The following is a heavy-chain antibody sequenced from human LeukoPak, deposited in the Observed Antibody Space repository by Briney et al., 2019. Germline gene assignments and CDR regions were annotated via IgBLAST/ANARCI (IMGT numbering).Heavy chain of an antibody. CDR3: ARDLVTVTKGFDI. Sequence: SETLSLTCAASADSFSSHYMTWIRQPPGKGLEWMGYISYIGSTKYNPSLKRRVTISIDTSKNHFSLKMSSVTAADTAVYYCARDLVTVTKGFDIWGQGTMVSVSS. CDR1: ADSFSSHY. CDR2: ISYIGST. V-gene: IGHV4-59*11. J-gene: IGHJ3*02. D-gene: IGHD4-17*01.